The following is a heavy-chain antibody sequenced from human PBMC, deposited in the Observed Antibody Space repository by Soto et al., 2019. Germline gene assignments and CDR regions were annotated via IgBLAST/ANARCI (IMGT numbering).Heavy chain of an antibody. D-gene: IGHD1-1*01. J-gene: IGHJ4*02. Sequence: QMQLQESGPGLVKPSETLSLTCTVSGGSISRNSYYWGWIRQPPGKGLEWIGSIYYSGSTYYNPSLNRRVTISVDTSKNHFSLTLSSVTAADTAVYYCARHDWNGVDYWGQGTLVTVSS. CDR3: ARHDWNGVDY. CDR2: IYYSGST. V-gene: IGHV4-39*01. CDR1: GGSISRNSYY.